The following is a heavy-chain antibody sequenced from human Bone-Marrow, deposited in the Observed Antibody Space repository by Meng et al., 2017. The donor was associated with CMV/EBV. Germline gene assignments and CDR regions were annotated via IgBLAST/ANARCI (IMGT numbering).Heavy chain of an antibody. CDR2: ISYDGGNK. V-gene: IGHV3-30-3*01. J-gene: IGHJ4*02. Sequence: GGSLRLSCAASGFTFSSYAMHWVRQAPGKGLEWVAVISYDGGNKYYADSVKGRFTISRDNSKNTLYLQMNSLRAEDTAVYYCARGDVLYFDYWGQGTLVTVSS. D-gene: IGHD6-6*01. CDR3: ARGDVLYFDY. CDR1: GFTFSSYA.